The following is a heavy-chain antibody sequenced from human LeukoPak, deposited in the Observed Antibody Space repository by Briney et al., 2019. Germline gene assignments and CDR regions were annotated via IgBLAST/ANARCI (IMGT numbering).Heavy chain of an antibody. V-gene: IGHV4-4*09. D-gene: IGHD6-19*01. CDR3: ARLVVAVAGGFDY. CDR1: GDSISSYY. CDR2: IYTSGGT. Sequence: SETLSLTCTVSGDSISSYYWSWIRQPPGKGLEWIGYIYTSGGTNYIPSLKGRVTISIDTSKNQFSLKLSSVTAADTAVYYCARLVVAVAGGFDYWGQGTLVTVSS. J-gene: IGHJ4*02.